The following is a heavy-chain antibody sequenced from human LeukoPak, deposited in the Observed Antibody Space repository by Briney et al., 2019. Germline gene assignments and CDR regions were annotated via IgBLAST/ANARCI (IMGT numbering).Heavy chain of an antibody. CDR3: TSRGLGELSLFLQWFVP. CDR2: IIPIIGTA. CDR1: GGTFSSYA. J-gene: IGHJ5*02. V-gene: IGHV1-69*01. Sequence: SVKVSCKASGGTFSSYAISWVRQAPGQGLEWMGGIIPIIGTANYAQKFQGRVTITADESTSTAYMELSRLRSEVTAVYYITSRGLGELSLFLQWFVPWGEGTLVTVSS. D-gene: IGHD3-16*02.